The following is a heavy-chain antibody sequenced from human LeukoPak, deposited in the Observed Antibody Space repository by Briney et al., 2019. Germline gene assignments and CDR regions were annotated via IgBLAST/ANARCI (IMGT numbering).Heavy chain of an antibody. CDR2: INPNSGGT. V-gene: IGHV1-2*02. Sequence: ASVKVSCKASGYTFTGYYMHWVRQAPGQGLEWMGWINPNSGGTNYAQKFQGRVTMTRDTSISTAYMELSRLRSDDTAVYYCARVFHYYDSSGHATGGFDYWGQGTLVTVSS. CDR3: ARVFHYYDSSGHATGGFDY. J-gene: IGHJ4*02. D-gene: IGHD3-22*01. CDR1: GYTFTGYY.